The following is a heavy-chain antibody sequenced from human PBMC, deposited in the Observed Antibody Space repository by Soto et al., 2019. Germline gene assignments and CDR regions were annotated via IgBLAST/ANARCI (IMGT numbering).Heavy chain of an antibody. J-gene: IGHJ6*02. CDR3: RRGWYTKTGYYYYGMEV. CDR1: GYTFTSYY. Sequence: ASVKVSCKASGYTFTSYYMHWVRQAPGQGLEWMGIINPSGGSTSYAQKFQGRVTMTRDTSTSTVYMELSSLRSADTAVYYCRRGWYTKTGYYYYGMEVCGQRTTVTVSS. D-gene: IGHD2-15*01. CDR2: INPSGGST. V-gene: IGHV1-46*01.